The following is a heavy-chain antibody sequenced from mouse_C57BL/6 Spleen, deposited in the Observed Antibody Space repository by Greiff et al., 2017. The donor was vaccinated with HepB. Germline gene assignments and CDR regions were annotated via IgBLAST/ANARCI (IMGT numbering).Heavy chain of an antibody. CDR2: INPNNGGT. D-gene: IGHD1-1*01. V-gene: IGHV1-18*01. CDR1: GYTFTDYN. CDR3: ARRYYYGSPFYWYFDV. J-gene: IGHJ1*03. Sequence: EVQLQQSGPELVKPGASVKISCKASGYTFTDYNMDWVKQSHGKSLEWIGDINPNNGGTIYNQKFKGKATLTVDKSSSTAYMELRSLTSEDTAVYYCARRYYYGSPFYWYFDVWGTGTTVTVSS.